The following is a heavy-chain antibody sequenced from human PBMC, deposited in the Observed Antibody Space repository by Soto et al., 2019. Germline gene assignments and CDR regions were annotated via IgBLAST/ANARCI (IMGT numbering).Heavy chain of an antibody. CDR1: GFTFSNYG. Sequence: SLRLSCAASGFTFSNYGMHWVRQAPGRGLEWVAVIWYDGSNKYYADSVKGRFTISRDNSKNTLFLQMNSLRAEDTAVYYCARDTSLGSVTTLYYYYMDVWGKGTPVTVSS. J-gene: IGHJ6*03. CDR2: IWYDGSNK. CDR3: ARDTSLGSVTTLYYYYMDV. D-gene: IGHD4-17*01. V-gene: IGHV3-33*01.